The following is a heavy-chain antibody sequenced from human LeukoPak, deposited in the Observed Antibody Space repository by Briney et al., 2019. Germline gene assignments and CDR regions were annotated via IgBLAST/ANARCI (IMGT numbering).Heavy chain of an antibody. CDR3: AAVGYCSSTSCYGFDY. Sequence: GTSVKVSCKASGFTFTSSAVQWVRQARGQRLEWIGWIVVGSGNTNYAQKFQERVTITRDMSTSTAYMELSSLRSGDTAVYYCAAVGYCSSTSCYGFDYWGQGTLVTVSS. J-gene: IGHJ4*02. CDR2: IVVGSGNT. CDR1: GFTFTSSA. D-gene: IGHD2-2*01. V-gene: IGHV1-58*01.